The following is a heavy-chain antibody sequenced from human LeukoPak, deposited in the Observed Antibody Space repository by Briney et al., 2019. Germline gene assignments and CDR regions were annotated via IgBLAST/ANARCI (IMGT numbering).Heavy chain of an antibody. D-gene: IGHD6-13*01. CDR1: GYTFTGYY. CDR3: ARDAIFDRTSPELVRGAFDI. V-gene: IGHV1-2*04. J-gene: IGHJ3*02. CDR2: INPNSGGT. Sequence: ASVKVSCKASGYTFTGYYMHWVRQAPGQGLEWMGWINPNSGGTNYAQKFQGWVTMTRDTSISTAYMELSRLRSDDTAVYYCARDAIFDRTSPELVRGAFDIWGQGTMVTVSS.